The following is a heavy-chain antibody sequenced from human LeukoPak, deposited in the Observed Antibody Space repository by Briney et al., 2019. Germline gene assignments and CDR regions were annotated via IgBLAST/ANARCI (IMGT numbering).Heavy chain of an antibody. CDR1: GFTFSTYA. V-gene: IGHV3-30-3*01. Sequence: GGSLRLSCAASGFTFSTYAMHWVRQAPGKGLEWVAVISDDGSNKYYADSVKGRFTISRDNSKNTLYLQMNSLRAEDTAVYYCARESGDGYSFDYWGQGTLVTVSS. CDR2: ISDDGSNK. J-gene: IGHJ4*02. CDR3: ARESGDGYSFDY. D-gene: IGHD5-24*01.